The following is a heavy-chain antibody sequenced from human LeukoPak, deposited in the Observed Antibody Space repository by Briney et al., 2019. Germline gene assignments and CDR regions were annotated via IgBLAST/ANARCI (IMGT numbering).Heavy chain of an antibody. D-gene: IGHD2-2*03. V-gene: IGHV4-31*03. CDR3: ARAGYCSSTSCYEGAFDI. CDR1: GGSISRGGYY. Sequence: PSQTLSLTCTVSGGSISRGGYYWSWIRQHPGKGLEWIGYIYYSGSTYYNPSLKSRVTISVDTSKNQFSLKLSSVTGADTAVYYCARAGYCSSTSCYEGAFDIWGQGTMFTVSS. CDR2: IYYSGST. J-gene: IGHJ3*02.